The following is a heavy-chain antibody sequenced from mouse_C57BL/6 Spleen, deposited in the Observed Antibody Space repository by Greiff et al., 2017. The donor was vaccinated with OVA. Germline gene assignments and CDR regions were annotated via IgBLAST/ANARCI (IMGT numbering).Heavy chain of an antibody. CDR3: AREGGYDGYYGDAMDY. V-gene: IGHV1-78*01. CDR1: GYTFTDHT. J-gene: IGHJ4*01. Sequence: QVQLQQSDAELVKPGASVKISCKVSGYTFTDHTIHWMKQRPEQGLEWIGYIYPRDGSTKYNEKFKGTATLTADKSSSTAYMQLNSLTSEDSAVYFCAREGGYDGYYGDAMDYWGQGTSVTVSS. D-gene: IGHD2-3*01. CDR2: IYPRDGST.